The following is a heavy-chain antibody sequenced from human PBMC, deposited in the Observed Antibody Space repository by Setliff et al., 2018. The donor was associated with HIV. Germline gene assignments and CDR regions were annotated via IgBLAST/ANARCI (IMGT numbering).Heavy chain of an antibody. V-gene: IGHV4-34*01. CDR3: ARTDEYNNFWGREHFYYMDV. J-gene: IGHJ6*03. D-gene: IGHD3-10*01. Sequence: SETLSLTCAVYGGSFSSYFWTWLRQPPGKGLEWIGEINQSGSTNYNPSLKSRVTISVDTSKNQFSLRLSSVTAADTALYFCARTDEYNNFWGREHFYYMDVWGEGTMVTVSS. CDR2: INQSGST. CDR1: GGSFSSYF.